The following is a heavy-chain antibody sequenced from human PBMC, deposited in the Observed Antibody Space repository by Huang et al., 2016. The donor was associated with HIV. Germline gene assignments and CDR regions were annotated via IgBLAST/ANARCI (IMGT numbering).Heavy chain of an antibody. V-gene: IGHV4-61*09. CDR2: IFTSGGT. CDR3: ARDYSGSYNPEYNWFDP. J-gene: IGHJ5*02. CDR1: GVSISSGLYF. D-gene: IGHD6-19*01. Sequence: QVQLEESGPGLVKPSQTLSLTCTVSGVSISSGLYFWSWIRQPAGKGLEWFGHIFTSGGTNYNPSLMSRVTISVDTSKNQFSLNLTSVTAADTAVYYCARDYSGSYNPEYNWFDPWGRGTLVTVSS.